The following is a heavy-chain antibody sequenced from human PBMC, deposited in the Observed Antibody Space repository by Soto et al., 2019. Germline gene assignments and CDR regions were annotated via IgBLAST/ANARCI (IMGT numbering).Heavy chain of an antibody. J-gene: IGHJ4*02. Sequence: QVQLQESGPGLVKPSGTLSLTCAVSGGSISSSNWWSWVRQHPGKGLEWIGGIYHSGSTNYNPSLKSRVTISVDKSKNQFSLKLSSVTAADTSVYYCARGHLYYYDSSGCYFDYWGQGTLVTVSS. V-gene: IGHV4-4*02. CDR2: IYHSGST. D-gene: IGHD3-22*01. CDR1: GGSISSSNW. CDR3: ARGHLYYYDSSGCYFDY.